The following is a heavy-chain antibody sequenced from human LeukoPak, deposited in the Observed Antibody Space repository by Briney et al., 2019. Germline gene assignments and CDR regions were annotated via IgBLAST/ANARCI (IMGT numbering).Heavy chain of an antibody. D-gene: IGHD2-15*01. V-gene: IGHV1-18*01. J-gene: IGHJ6*02. CDR2: ISVYNGNT. CDR3: ARDLLGYCSGGSCYWGGYYYYYGMDV. CDR1: GYTFTSYG. Sequence: ASVKVSCKASGYTFTSYGISWVRQAPGQGLEWMGWISVYNGNTNYAQKPQGRVTMTTDTSTSTAYMELRSLRSDDTAVYYCARDLLGYCSGGSCYWGGYYYYYGMDVWGQGTTVTVSS.